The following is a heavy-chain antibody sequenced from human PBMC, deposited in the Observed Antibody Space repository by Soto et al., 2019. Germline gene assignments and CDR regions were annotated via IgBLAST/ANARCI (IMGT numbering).Heavy chain of an antibody. D-gene: IGHD6-6*01. V-gene: IGHV3-23*01. CDR2: ISGSGGST. Sequence: PGGSLRLSCAASGFNFNPYSMTWVRQAPGKGLEYVSAISGSGGSTYYADSVKGRFTISRDNSKNTVYLQMNSLRAEDTAVYYCAKNFKLEVYGIATNCFDSWSQGTLVTVSS. J-gene: IGHJ5*01. CDR3: AKNFKLEVYGIATNCFDS. CDR1: GFNFNPYS.